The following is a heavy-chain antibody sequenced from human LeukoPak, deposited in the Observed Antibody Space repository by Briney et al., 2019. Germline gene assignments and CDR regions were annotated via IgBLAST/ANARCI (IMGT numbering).Heavy chain of an antibody. CDR3: ARDYRVTIFGVVIKPPGYFDY. CDR2: IYYSGGT. J-gene: IGHJ4*02. D-gene: IGHD3-3*01. Sequence: SQTLSLTCTVSGGSISSGGYYWSWIRQHPGKGLEWIGYIYYSGGTYYNPSLKSRVTISVDTSKNQFSLKLSSVTAADTAVYYCARDYRVTIFGVVIKPPGYFDYWGQGTLVTVSS. CDR1: GGSISSGGYY. V-gene: IGHV4-31*03.